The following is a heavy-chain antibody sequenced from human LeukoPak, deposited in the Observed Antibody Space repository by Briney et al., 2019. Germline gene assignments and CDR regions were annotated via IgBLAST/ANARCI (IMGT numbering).Heavy chain of an antibody. J-gene: IGHJ4*02. CDR1: GFTFSSYA. D-gene: IGHD3-10*01. V-gene: IGHV3-64*01. CDR3: ANGRAGMVRGVCDY. CDR2: ISSNGGST. Sequence: PGGSLRLSCAASGFTFSSYAMHWVRQAPGRGLEYVSAISSNGGSTYYANSVKGRFTISRDNSKNTLYLQMGSLRAEDMAVYYCANGRAGMVRGVCDYWGQGTLVTVS.